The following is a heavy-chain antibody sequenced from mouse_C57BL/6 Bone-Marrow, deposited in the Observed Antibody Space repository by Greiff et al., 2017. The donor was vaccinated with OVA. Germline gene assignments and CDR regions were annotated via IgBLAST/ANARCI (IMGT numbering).Heavy chain of an antibody. Sequence: VQLQESGPGLVQPSQSLSITCTVSGFSLTSYGVHWVRQSPGKGLEWLGVIWSGGSTDYNAAFISRLSISKDNSKSQVFFKMNSLQADDTAIYYCASIYSNYVGYFDVWGTGTTVTVSS. D-gene: IGHD2-5*01. CDR3: ASIYSNYVGYFDV. V-gene: IGHV2-2*01. CDR2: IWSGGST. CDR1: GFSLTSYG. J-gene: IGHJ1*03.